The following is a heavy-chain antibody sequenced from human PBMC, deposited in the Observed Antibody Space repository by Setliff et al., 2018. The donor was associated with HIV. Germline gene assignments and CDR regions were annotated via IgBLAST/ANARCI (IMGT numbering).Heavy chain of an antibody. CDR2: IGTGGDT. Sequence: GGSLRLSCEASGFTFSDYDFHWVRQAAGKGLEWVSAIGTGGDTYYVDSVKGRFTISRENARNSLYLQMNSLRVGDTAVYYCTRELNGHTSSHYYFGLDVWGQGTTVTV. J-gene: IGHJ6*02. V-gene: IGHV3-13*01. CDR1: GFTFSDYD. CDR3: TRELNGHTSSHYYFGLDV. D-gene: IGHD6-6*01.